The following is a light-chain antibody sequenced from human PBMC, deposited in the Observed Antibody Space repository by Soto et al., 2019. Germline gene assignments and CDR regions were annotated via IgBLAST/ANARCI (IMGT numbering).Light chain of an antibody. Sequence: DIVMTQSPDSLAVSLGERATINCKSSQNLLSSSNNKNFLSWYQQKPGQPPKLLFSWASTRESGVPDRFSGSGAGTDFTLNISSLQAEDVAVYYCQQYYGAPITFGQGTRLEIK. CDR2: WAS. V-gene: IGKV4-1*01. CDR1: QNLLSSSNNKNF. J-gene: IGKJ5*01. CDR3: QQYYGAPIT.